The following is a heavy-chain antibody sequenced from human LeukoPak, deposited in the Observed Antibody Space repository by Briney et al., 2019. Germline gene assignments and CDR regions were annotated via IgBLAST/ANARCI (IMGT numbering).Heavy chain of an antibody. D-gene: IGHD3-10*01. CDR3: VRGPYGSSISNWFDP. Sequence: SETLSLTCTVSGGSISSYYWSWIRQTPGKGLKWIGYIYYNGDTHYNPSLNSRLSMSVDTPNKQFSLNLRSVTAADTAVYYCVRGPYGSSISNWFDPWGQGLLVTVSS. J-gene: IGHJ5*02. CDR2: IYYNGDT. CDR1: GGSISSYY. V-gene: IGHV4-59*01.